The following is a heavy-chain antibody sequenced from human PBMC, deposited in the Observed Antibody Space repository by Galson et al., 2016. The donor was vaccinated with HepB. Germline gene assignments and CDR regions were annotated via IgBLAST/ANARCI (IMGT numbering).Heavy chain of an antibody. CDR3: ARQICEGIGCFYVY. CDR1: GGSINSSRSY. J-gene: IGHJ4*02. CDR2: IYHSGNT. V-gene: IGHV4-39*01. Sequence: SETLSLTCTVSGGSINSSRSYWGWIRQSPGKGLEWIGNIYHSGNTFYTPSLKSRAAISVDTSEYRFSLTLRSLTAADTAISFCARQICEGIGCFYVYWGQGALVTVSS. D-gene: IGHD2/OR15-2a*01.